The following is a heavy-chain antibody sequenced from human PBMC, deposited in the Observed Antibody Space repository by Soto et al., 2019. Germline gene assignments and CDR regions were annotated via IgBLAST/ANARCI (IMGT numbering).Heavy chain of an antibody. CDR3: VSQRTTVPTQAYFDY. CDR1: GGSVTNSSYY. J-gene: IGHJ4*02. CDR2: VYYRGRS. Sequence: SETLSLTCTASGGSVTNSSYYWGWIRQSPGKGLEWIGSVYYRGRSYSKSSVKSRVTISVDTSKNRFSLSLNSVTASDTAVYFCVSQRTTVPTQAYFDYWGPGALVTVSS. D-gene: IGHD4-17*01. V-gene: IGHV4-39*01.